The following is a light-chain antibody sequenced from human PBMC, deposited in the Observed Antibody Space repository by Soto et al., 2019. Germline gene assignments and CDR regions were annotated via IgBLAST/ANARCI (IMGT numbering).Light chain of an antibody. CDR3: QQYNNWPPT. J-gene: IGKJ1*01. CDR2: GAS. CDR1: QSVSGN. V-gene: IGKV3D-15*01. Sequence: EIVMTQSQATLSVSPGERATLSCRASQSVSGNLAWYQQKPGQAPRLIIYGASTRATGIPARFSGSGSGREFTLTISSLQSEDVAGYYFQQYNNWPPTFGQGTKVEIK.